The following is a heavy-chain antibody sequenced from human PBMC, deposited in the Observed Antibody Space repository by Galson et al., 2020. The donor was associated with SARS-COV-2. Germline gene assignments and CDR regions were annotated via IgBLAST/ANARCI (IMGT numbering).Heavy chain of an antibody. Sequence: NSGGSLRLSCAASGFTFSSSSMNWVRQAPGTGLEWVSSISSSSSYIYYADSVKGRFTISRDNAKNSLYLQMNSLRAEDTAVYYCATDYGDYSYYYYYGMDVWGQGTTVTVSS. CDR2: ISSSSSYI. V-gene: IGHV3-21*01. CDR1: GFTFSSSS. CDR3: ATDYGDYSYYYYYGMDV. D-gene: IGHD4-17*01. J-gene: IGHJ6*02.